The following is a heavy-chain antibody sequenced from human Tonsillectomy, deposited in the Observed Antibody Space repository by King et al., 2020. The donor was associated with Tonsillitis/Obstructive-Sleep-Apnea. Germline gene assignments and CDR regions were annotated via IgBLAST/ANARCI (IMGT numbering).Heavy chain of an antibody. CDR1: GFTFSNAW. CDR3: TTGYCTNGVYYSPDY. CDR2: INSKTDGGTT. V-gene: IGHV3-15*01. J-gene: IGHJ4*02. D-gene: IGHD2-8*01. Sequence: VQLVESGGGLVKPGGSLRLSCAASGFTFSNAWMSWVRQAPGKGLEWVGRINSKTDGGTTDYAAPVKGRFTISRDDSKNTLYLQMNSLKTEDTAVYYCTTGYCTNGVYYSPDYWGQGTLVTVSS.